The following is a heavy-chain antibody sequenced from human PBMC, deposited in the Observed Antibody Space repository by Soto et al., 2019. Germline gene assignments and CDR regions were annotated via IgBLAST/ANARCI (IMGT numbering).Heavy chain of an antibody. J-gene: IGHJ4*02. CDR1: GYTFTSYG. CDR3: ARDLFYCGGYGYPEWGLDY. V-gene: IGHV1-18*01. D-gene: IGHD2-21*02. CDR2: ISAYNGNT. Sequence: GASGKVSCKASGYTFTSYGISWVRQAPGQGLEWMGWISAYNGNTNYAQKLQGRVTMTTDTSTSTAYMELRSLRSDDTAVYYCARDLFYCGGYGYPEWGLDYWGQRTLVIVSS.